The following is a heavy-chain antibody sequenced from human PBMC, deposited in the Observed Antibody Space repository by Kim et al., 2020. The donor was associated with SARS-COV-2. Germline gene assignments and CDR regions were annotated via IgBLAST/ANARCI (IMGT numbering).Heavy chain of an antibody. CDR1: GGSISSSSYY. CDR3: ARRPTGDKGLNDAFDI. J-gene: IGHJ3*02. CDR2: IYYSGST. Sequence: SETLSLTCTVSGGSISSSSYYWGWIRQPPGKGLEWIGSIYYSGSTYYNPSLKSRVTISVDTSKNQFSLKLSSVTAADTAVYYCARRPTGDKGLNDAFDIWGQGTMVTVSS. D-gene: IGHD7-27*01. V-gene: IGHV4-39*01.